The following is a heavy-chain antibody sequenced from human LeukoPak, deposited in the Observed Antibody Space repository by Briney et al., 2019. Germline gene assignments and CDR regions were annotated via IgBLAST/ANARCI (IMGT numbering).Heavy chain of an antibody. CDR3: ARDGRYSSGWNVH. V-gene: IGHV1-18*01. CDR2: ISAYNGSP. J-gene: IGHJ4*02. D-gene: IGHD6-19*01. Sequence: GASGKVSCKASGYTFTSYGISWVRQAPGQGLEWMGWISAYNGSPNDAQTLQGRVTMTTDTSTSTAYMELRSLRSDDTAVYYCARDGRYSSGWNVHWGQGTLVTASS. CDR1: GYTFTSYG.